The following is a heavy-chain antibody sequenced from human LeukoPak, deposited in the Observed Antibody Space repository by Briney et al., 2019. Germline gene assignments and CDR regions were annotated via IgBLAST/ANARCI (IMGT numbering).Heavy chain of an antibody. Sequence: GGSLRLSCAASGFTFSSYWMHWVRQAPGKGLVWVSRTNSDGSSTSYADSVKGRFTISRDNAKNTLYLQMNSLRAEDTAVYYCARVRDYDFWSGYFSGYYYYGMDVWGQGTTVTVSS. CDR3: ARVRDYDFWSGYFSGYYYYGMDV. D-gene: IGHD3-3*01. J-gene: IGHJ6*02. V-gene: IGHV3-74*01. CDR1: GFTFSSYW. CDR2: TNSDGSST.